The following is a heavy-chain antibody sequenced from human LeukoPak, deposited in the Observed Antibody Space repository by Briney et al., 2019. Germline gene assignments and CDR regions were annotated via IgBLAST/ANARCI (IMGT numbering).Heavy chain of an antibody. CDR1: GGSFSGYY. V-gene: IGHV4-34*01. CDR3: ARTRYCSGGSCSQYFQH. CDR2: INHSGRT. D-gene: IGHD2-15*01. J-gene: IGHJ1*01. Sequence: SETLSLTCAVYGGSFSGYYWSWIRQPPGKGLEWVGEINHSGRTNYNPSLKSRVTISVDTSKNQFSLKPSSVTAADTAVYYCARTRYCSGGSCSQYFQHWGQGTLVTVSS.